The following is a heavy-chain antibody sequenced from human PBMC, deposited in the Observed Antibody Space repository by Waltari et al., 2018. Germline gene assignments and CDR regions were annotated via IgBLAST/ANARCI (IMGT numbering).Heavy chain of an antibody. D-gene: IGHD3-3*01. CDR3: ARDLGGSAGPNWFDR. V-gene: IGHV3-21*01. J-gene: IGHJ5*01. CDR1: GFAFHPSS. CDR2: ISNSGSYI. Sequence: EVLLAESGGGLVRRGESLRLSCVASGFAFHPSSFNWVRQAPGKGLEWVSFISNSGSYISYADSVKGRFTVSRDNLQDTLFLHLDRLTGDDSAVYYCARDLGGSAGPNWFDRWGQGTLVTVSS.